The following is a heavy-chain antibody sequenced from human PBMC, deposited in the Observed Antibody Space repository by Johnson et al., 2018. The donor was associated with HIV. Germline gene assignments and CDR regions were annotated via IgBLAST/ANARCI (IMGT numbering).Heavy chain of an antibody. V-gene: IGHV3-66*01. Sequence: VQLVESGGGLVQPGGSLRLSCAVSGYSVTGYNMNWVRQTPVKGLEWVSGINWHGGSKGYGDSVKDRFTISRDNSNNTLYLQMNSLRAEDTAVYYRARGPVMVRGVTDAFDSWGQGTMGNVSS. CDR1: GYSVTGYN. J-gene: IGHJ3*02. CDR3: ARGPVMVRGVTDAFDS. D-gene: IGHD3-10*01. CDR2: INWHGGSK.